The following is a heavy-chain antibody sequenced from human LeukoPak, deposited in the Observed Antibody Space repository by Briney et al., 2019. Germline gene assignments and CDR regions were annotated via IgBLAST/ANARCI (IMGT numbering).Heavy chain of an antibody. D-gene: IGHD3-10*01. Sequence: GGSLRLSCAASGFTFSSYSMNWVRQAPGKGLEWVGFIRSKGFGGTIEYAASVKGRYSISRDDSKSIAYLQMNSLKPEDAGMYYCARGLVGYDYGYNWFDPWGQGTPVTVSS. CDR3: ARGLVGYDYGYNWFDP. CDR1: GFTFSSYS. J-gene: IGHJ5*02. CDR2: IRSKGFGGTI. V-gene: IGHV3-49*04.